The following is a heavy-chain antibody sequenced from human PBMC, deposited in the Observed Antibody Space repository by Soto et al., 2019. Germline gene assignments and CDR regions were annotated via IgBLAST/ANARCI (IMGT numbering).Heavy chain of an antibody. J-gene: IGHJ6*02. Sequence: GGSLRLSCAASGFTFSSYAMHWVRQAPGKGLEWVAVISYDGSNKYYADSVKGRFTISRDNSKNTLYLQMNSLRAEDTAVYYCARVRGTLYYYYGMDVWGQGTTVTVSS. D-gene: IGHD1-1*01. CDR2: ISYDGSNK. CDR3: ARVRGTLYYYYGMDV. V-gene: IGHV3-30-3*01. CDR1: GFTFSSYA.